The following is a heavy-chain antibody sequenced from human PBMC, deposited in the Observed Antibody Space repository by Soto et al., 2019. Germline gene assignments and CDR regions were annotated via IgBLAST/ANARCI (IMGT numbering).Heavy chain of an antibody. Sequence: EVQLVESGGGLVQPGGSLRLSCAASGFTFSDYYMDWVRQAPGKGLEWVGRIRNKVKSYSTEYAASVKGRFILSRDDSNNSHYLQRNSLKTEATAFYYCVRDRIWGYESWGLGTLSPSHQ. CDR3: VRDRIWGYES. J-gene: IGHJ5*02. CDR2: IRNKVKSYST. D-gene: IGHD3-16*01. V-gene: IGHV3-72*01. CDR1: GFTFSDYY.